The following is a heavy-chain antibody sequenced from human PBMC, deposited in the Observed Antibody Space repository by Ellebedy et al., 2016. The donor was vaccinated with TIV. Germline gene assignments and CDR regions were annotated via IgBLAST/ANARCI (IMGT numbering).Heavy chain of an antibody. J-gene: IGHJ4*02. CDR1: GGSISSYY. Sequence: SETLSLTCTVSGGSISSYYWSWIRQPAGKGLEWIGRIYTSGSTNYNPSLKSRVTISVDTSKSHFSLKLSSVTAADTAVYYCVREGDCGGDCSPTHFDYWGQGTLVAVSS. CDR2: IYTSGST. CDR3: VREGDCGGDCSPTHFDY. V-gene: IGHV4-4*07. D-gene: IGHD2-21*02.